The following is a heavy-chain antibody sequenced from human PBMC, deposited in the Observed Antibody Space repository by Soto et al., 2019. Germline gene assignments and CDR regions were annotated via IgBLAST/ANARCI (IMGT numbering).Heavy chain of an antibody. V-gene: IGHV4-61*01. CDR1: GGSVSSGSYY. CDR3: ARITSAFDP. Sequence: SETLSLTCTVSGGSVSSGSYYWSWIRQPPGKGLEWIGYIYYSGSTKYNPSLKSRVTISVDTSKNQFSLRLSSVTAADTAVYYCARITSAFDPWGQGTLVTVSS. D-gene: IGHD2-2*01. CDR2: IYYSGST. J-gene: IGHJ5*02.